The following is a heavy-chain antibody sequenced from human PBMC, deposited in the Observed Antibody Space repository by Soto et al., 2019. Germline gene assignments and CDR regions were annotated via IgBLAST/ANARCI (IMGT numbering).Heavy chain of an antibody. CDR3: ARCVSATAINDH. D-gene: IGHD2-21*02. CDR2: ISSSSSYI. CDR1: GFTFRTYS. Sequence: EVQLVESGGGLVKPGESLRLSCAASGFTFRTYSMNWVRQAPGKGLEWVSLISSSSSYIYYADSLKGRFTISRDNAKNSLYLEMNNLRAEDTAVYYCARCVSATAINDHWGQGTLVTVSS. J-gene: IGHJ4*02. V-gene: IGHV3-21*01.